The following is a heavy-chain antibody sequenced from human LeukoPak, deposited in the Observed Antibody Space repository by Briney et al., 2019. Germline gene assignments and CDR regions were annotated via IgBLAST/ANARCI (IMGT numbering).Heavy chain of an antibody. CDR1: GYTFTGYY. J-gene: IGHJ4*02. Sequence: ASVKVSCKASGYTFTGYYMHWVRQAPGQGLEWMGWINPNSGGTNYAQKFQGRVTMTRDTYISTAYMELSRLRSDDTAVYYCAREDPYCGGDCYSYDYWGQGTLVTVSS. CDR3: AREDPYCGGDCYSYDY. CDR2: INPNSGGT. V-gene: IGHV1-2*02. D-gene: IGHD2-21*02.